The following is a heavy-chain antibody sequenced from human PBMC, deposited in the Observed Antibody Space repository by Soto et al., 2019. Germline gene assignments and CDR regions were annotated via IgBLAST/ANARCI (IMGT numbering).Heavy chain of an antibody. Sequence: VKVSCKASGGTFSSLDINWVRQAPGQGLEWMGGIIPISETTNYAQIFQGRVSIVADISTSTAYMELSRLRSEDTAVYYCARALLSHSYDSGGYDSYFHAMDVWGQGTPVTVSS. D-gene: IGHD3-22*01. CDR1: GGTFSSLD. V-gene: IGHV1-69*13. CDR3: ARALLSHSYDSGGYDSYFHAMDV. J-gene: IGHJ6*02. CDR2: IIPISETT.